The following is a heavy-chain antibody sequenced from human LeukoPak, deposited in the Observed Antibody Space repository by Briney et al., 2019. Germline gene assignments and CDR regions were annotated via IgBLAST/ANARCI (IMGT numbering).Heavy chain of an antibody. V-gene: IGHV1-69*05. J-gene: IGHJ6*03. CDR1: GGTYSSYA. CDR2: IIPIFGTA. CDR3: AGGPILKYCSSTSCYDNYYYYYMDV. D-gene: IGHD2-2*01. Sequence: SVKVSCKASGGTYSSYAISWVRQAPGQGLEWMGGIIPIFGTANYAQKFQGRVTITTDESTSTAYMELSSLRSEDTAVYYCAGGPILKYCSSTSCYDNYYYYYMDVWGKGTTVTVSS.